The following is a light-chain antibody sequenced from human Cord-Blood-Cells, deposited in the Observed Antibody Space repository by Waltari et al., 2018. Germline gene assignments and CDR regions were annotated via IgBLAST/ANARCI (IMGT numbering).Light chain of an antibody. V-gene: IGKV3-15*01. CDR2: GAS. CDR3: QQYNNWPYT. Sequence: EIVMTQSPATLSVPPGERATLSCRASQGVSGNLAWYQQKPGQAPRLLIYGASTRATGIPARCSGSGSGTEFTLTISSLQSEDFAVYYCQQYNNWPYTFGQGTKLEIK. CDR1: QGVSGN. J-gene: IGKJ2*01.